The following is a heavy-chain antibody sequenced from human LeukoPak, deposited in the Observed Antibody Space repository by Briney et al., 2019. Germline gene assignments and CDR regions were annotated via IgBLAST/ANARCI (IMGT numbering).Heavy chain of an antibody. Sequence: GSSVKVSCKASGGTFSSYAISWVRQAPGQGLEWMGRIIPIFGTANYAQKFQGRVTITTDESTSTAYMELSSLRSEDTAVYYCASSQVRSGYDSEVDYWGQGTLVTVSS. J-gene: IGHJ4*02. D-gene: IGHD5-12*01. V-gene: IGHV1-69*05. CDR1: GGTFSSYA. CDR3: ASSQVRSGYDSEVDY. CDR2: IIPIFGTA.